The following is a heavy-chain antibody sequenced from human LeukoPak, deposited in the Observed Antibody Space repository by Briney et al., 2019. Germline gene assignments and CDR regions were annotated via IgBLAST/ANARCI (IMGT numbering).Heavy chain of an antibody. CDR1: GFTFSSYA. Sequence: GGSLRLSCAASGFTFSSYAMSWVRQAPGKGLEWVSSISDSGGTTYYADSVQGRFTISRDNSKNTLYLQMNSLRADDTAVYHCAKRPDYGASPGYFDYWGQGTLVTVSS. J-gene: IGHJ4*02. CDR3: AKRPDYGASPGYFDY. CDR2: ISDSGGTT. V-gene: IGHV3-23*01. D-gene: IGHD4-17*01.